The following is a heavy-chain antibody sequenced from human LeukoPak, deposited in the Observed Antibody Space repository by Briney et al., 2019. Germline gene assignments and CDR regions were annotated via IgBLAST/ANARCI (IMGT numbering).Heavy chain of an antibody. V-gene: IGHV1-8*01. CDR2: MNPNSGNT. CDR3: ARGERRTQKIDP. J-gene: IGHJ5*02. D-gene: IGHD1-1*01. CDR1: GYTFTSYD. Sequence: ASVKVSCKASGYTFTSYDIHWVRQATGQGLVWMGWMNPNSGNTGYAQKFQGRVTMTRNTSISTAYMELSSPGSEDTAVYYCARGERRTQKIDPWGQGTLVTVSS.